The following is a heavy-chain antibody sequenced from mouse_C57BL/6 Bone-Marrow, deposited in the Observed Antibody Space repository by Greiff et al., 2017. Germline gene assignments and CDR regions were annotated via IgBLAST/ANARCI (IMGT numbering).Heavy chain of an antibody. Sequence: VQLQESGPELVKPGASVKISCKASGYAFSSSWMNWVKQRPGKGLEWIGRIYPGDGDTNYNGKFKGKATLTADKSSSTAYMQLSSLTSEDSAVYFCARGKDCYDYAFDYWGQGTTLTVSS. V-gene: IGHV1-82*01. CDR3: ARGKDCYDYAFDY. D-gene: IGHD2-4*01. J-gene: IGHJ2*01. CDR1: GYAFSSSW. CDR2: IYPGDGDT.